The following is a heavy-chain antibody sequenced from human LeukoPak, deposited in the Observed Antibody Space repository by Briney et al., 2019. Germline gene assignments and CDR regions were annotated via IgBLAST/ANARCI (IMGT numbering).Heavy chain of an antibody. J-gene: IGHJ1*01. CDR1: GYTLTELS. CDR3: ATFPCSITMVRGVEYFQH. CDR2: FDPEDGET. V-gene: IGHV1-24*01. D-gene: IGHD3-10*01. Sequence: ASVKVSCKVSGYTLTELSMHWVRQAPGKGLEWMGGFDPEDGETIYAQKFQGRVTMTEDTSTDTAYMELSSLRPEDTAVYYCATFPCSITMVRGVEYFQHWGQGTLVTVSS.